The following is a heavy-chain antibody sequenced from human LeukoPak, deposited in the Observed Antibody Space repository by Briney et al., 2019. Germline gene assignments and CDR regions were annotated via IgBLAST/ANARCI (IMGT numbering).Heavy chain of an antibody. V-gene: IGHV1-46*01. CDR3: ARRAVGGTGEYFDY. CDR2: INTSGGST. CDR1: GYTFTSYY. Sequence: ASEQVSCKASGYTFTSYYLHCVRQAPGQALEWMGIINTSGGSTSYAQKFQSRVTMTRDTSTSTVYMELSSLSCEDRAVYYCARRAVGGTGEYFDYWGQGTGVSVSS. J-gene: IGHJ4*02. D-gene: IGHD6-19*01.